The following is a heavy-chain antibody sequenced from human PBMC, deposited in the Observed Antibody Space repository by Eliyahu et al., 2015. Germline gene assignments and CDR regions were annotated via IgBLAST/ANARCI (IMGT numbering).Heavy chain of an antibody. V-gene: IGHV4-61*02. D-gene: IGHD5-12*01. J-gene: IGHJ5*02. CDR3: AREGGVATIQNWFDP. CDR1: GGXISSGSYY. Sequence: QVQLQESGPGLVKPSQTLSLTCTVSGGXISSGSYYWSWIRQPAGKGLEWIGRMYVSGSTNYNPSLKSRVTIAVDTSKNQFSLKLRSVTAADTAVYYCAREGGVATIQNWFDPWGQGTLVTVSS. CDR2: MYVSGST.